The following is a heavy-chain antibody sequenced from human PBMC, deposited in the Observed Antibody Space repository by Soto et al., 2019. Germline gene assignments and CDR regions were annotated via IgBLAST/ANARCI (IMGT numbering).Heavy chain of an antibody. CDR2: INQTGGT. Sequence: WETLSLTCAVYGGYVNGYYWNWIRQPPVKGLEWIGEINQTGGTHYNPSLKSRVTMSVGTSKNQLSLRLSSVTAADTAVYYCAREVVPAASYHWFDPSGQGTRVTVS. V-gene: IGHV4-34*01. CDR3: AREVVPAASYHWFDP. J-gene: IGHJ5*02. CDR1: GGYVNGYY. D-gene: IGHD2-2*01.